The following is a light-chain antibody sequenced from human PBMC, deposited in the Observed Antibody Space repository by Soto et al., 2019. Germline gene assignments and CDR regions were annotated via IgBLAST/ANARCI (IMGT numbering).Light chain of an antibody. CDR1: QSISHW. CDR2: MAS. V-gene: IGKV1-5*03. CDR3: QQYNSYSLT. J-gene: IGKJ4*01. Sequence: DIQMTQSPSTLSASVGDRVTITCRASQSISHWLAWYQQKPGKAPKLLIYMASSLEGGVPSRFSGSGSGTEFTLTINSLQPDDFATYYCQQYNSYSLTFGGGTKVEI.